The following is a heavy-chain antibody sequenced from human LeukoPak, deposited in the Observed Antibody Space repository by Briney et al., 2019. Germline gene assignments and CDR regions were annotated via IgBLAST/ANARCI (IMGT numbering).Heavy chain of an antibody. D-gene: IGHD3-9*01. V-gene: IGHV3-23*01. CDR3: AKCILTGYYKGYMDV. Sequence: GGSLRLSCAASGFTFSSSAMSWVRQAPGKGLEWVSSISGSGDSTYYADSVKGRFTISRDNSKNSLYLQMNSLRAEDTAVYYCAKCILTGYYKGYMDVWGKGTTVTISS. J-gene: IGHJ6*03. CDR1: GFTFSSSA. CDR2: ISGSGDST.